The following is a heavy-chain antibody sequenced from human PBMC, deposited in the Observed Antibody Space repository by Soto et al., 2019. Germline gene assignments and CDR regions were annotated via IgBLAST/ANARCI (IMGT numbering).Heavy chain of an antibody. V-gene: IGHV3-33*01. D-gene: IGHD6-6*01. Sequence: QVQLVESGGGVVQPGRSLRLSCAASGFTFSSYGMHWVRQAPGKGLEWVAVIWYDGSNKYYADSVKGRFIISRDNSKNTLYLQMNSLRAEDTAVYYCARDRRSYSSSTRYRAPNFDYWGQGTLVTVSS. CDR1: GFTFSSYG. CDR2: IWYDGSNK. J-gene: IGHJ4*02. CDR3: ARDRRSYSSSTRYRAPNFDY.